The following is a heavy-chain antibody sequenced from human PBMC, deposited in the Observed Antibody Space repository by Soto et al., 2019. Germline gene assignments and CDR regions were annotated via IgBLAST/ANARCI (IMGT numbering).Heavy chain of an antibody. V-gene: IGHV1-18*01. J-gene: IGHJ4*02. CDR3: TRVAPTATTVTTDFDY. CDR1: GYTFTSYG. Sequence: QVQLVQSGAEVKKPGASVKVSCKASGYTFTSYGLSWVRQAPGQGLEWMGWISAYNGNTNYAQKLQGRVTMTTDTSTSTAYMELRSLRSDDTAVYYCTRVAPTATTVTTDFDYWGQGTLVTVSS. CDR2: ISAYNGNT. D-gene: IGHD4-4*01.